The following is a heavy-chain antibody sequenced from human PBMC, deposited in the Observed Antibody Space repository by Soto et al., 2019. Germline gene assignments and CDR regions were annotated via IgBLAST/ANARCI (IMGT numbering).Heavy chain of an antibody. V-gene: IGHV3-30*18. CDR3: AKGQRGSSDGMDV. D-gene: IGHD3-22*01. CDR2: LSYDGVYT. Sequence: QMRLVESGGGVVQPGRSLRLSCLVSGFTLGYYGTHWVRQAPGKGLGWVAHLSYDGVYTAYADSVKGRFTISSDSAKITLFLQMDSLTTDDTAVYYCAKGQRGSSDGMDVWGQGTNVTVSS. CDR1: GFTLGYYG. J-gene: IGHJ6*02.